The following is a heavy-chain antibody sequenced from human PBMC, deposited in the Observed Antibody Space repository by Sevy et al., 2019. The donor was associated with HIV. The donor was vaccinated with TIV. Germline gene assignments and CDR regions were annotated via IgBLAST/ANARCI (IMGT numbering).Heavy chain of an antibody. CDR2: ISSSSSTI. Sequence: SLRLSCAASGFTFSSYSMNWVRQAPGKGLEWVSYISSSSSTIYYADSVKGRFTISRDNAKNSLYLQMNSLRDEDTAVYYCARADYGDRPDAFDIWGQGTMVTVSS. V-gene: IGHV3-48*02. J-gene: IGHJ3*02. D-gene: IGHD4-17*01. CDR1: GFTFSSYS. CDR3: ARADYGDRPDAFDI.